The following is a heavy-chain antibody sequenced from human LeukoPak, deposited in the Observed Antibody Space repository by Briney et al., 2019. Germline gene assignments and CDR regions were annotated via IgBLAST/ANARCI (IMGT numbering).Heavy chain of an antibody. CDR3: VKERQTEVWQYYFDY. D-gene: IGHD3-16*01. V-gene: IGHV3-64D*06. CDR1: GFTFSRYW. CDR2: ISNNGGST. Sequence: GGSLRLSCAASGFTFSRYWMHWVRQAPGKGLEYVSAISNNGGSTYYADSVKGRFTISRDNSKNTLFLHMSSLRTEDSAVYYCVKERQTEVWQYYFDYWGQGTLVTVSS. J-gene: IGHJ4*02.